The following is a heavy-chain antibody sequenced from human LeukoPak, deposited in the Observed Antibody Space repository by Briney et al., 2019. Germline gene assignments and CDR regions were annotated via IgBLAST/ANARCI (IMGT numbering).Heavy chain of an antibody. D-gene: IGHD3-16*01. J-gene: IGHJ4*02. CDR3: ARQLIQPRAFDS. Sequence: SETLSLTCNVSGYSINSPHYYWAWIRQPSGTGLEWIGSIYYSGGAYSHPSLKSRATIFVDTSNNHFSLKLRSVTAADTAVYYCARQLIQPRAFDSWGQGTLVTVSS. CDR1: GYSINSPHYY. V-gene: IGHV4-39*01. CDR2: IYYSGGA.